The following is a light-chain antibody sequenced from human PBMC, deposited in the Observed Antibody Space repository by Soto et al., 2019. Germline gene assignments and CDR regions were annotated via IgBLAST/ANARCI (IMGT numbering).Light chain of an antibody. Sequence: QSALTQPPSVCGSPGQSFTISCTGTITDFVSYNRVSWYQQPPGTAPKLMIYEVSKRPSGVPDRFSGYKSGNTASLTISGLQAADEADYYCSLYTSDNAYVFGTGTKVTVL. CDR2: EVS. V-gene: IGLV2-18*01. CDR3: SLYTSDNAYV. CDR1: ITDFVSYNR. J-gene: IGLJ1*01.